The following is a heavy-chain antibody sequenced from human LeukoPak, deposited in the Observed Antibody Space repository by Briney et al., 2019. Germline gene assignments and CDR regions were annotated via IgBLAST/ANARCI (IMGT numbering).Heavy chain of an antibody. CDR3: ARRAGAYSHPYDY. Sequence: GGSLRLSCAASGFTFDDYAMHWVRQAPGKGLEWVSFIYSGTIHYSDSVKGRFTISRDNSKNTLYLQMNSLRAEDTAVYYCARRAGAYSHPYDYWGQGTLVTVSS. CDR1: GFTFDDYA. V-gene: IGHV3-53*01. D-gene: IGHD4/OR15-4a*01. J-gene: IGHJ4*02. CDR2: IYSGTI.